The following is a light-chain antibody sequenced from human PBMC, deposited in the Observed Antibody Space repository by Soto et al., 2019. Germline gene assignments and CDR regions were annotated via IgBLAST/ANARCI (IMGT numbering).Light chain of an antibody. CDR3: LQDHDYPHT. V-gene: IGKV1-6*01. J-gene: IGKJ1*01. Sequence: AIQMTQSPSSLSASVGDRVTISCRASQGVGDDLGWYQQRPGKAPKVLIYAASTLQHGVPSRFSGSGSGTYFTLTIRSLQPDDSATYYCLQDHDYPHTFGQGTKVEV. CDR2: AAS. CDR1: QGVGDD.